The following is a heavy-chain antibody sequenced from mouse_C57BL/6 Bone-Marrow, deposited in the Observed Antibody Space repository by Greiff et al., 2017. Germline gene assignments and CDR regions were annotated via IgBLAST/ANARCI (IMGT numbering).Heavy chain of an antibody. CDR1: GFTFSSYG. CDR2: ISSGGSYT. J-gene: IGHJ2*01. V-gene: IGHV5-6*01. CDR3: ARLTLDY. D-gene: IGHD4-1*01. Sequence: EVKVVESGGDLVKPGGSLKLSCAASGFTFSSYGMSWVRQTPDKRLEWVATISSGGSYTYYPDSVKGRFTISRDNAKNTLYLQMSSLKSEDTAMYSCARLTLDYWGQGTTLTVSS.